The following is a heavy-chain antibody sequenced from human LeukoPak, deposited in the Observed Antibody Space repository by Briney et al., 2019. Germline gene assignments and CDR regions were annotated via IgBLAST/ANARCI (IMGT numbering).Heavy chain of an antibody. V-gene: IGHV3-23*01. CDR1: GFAFSNYV. CDR2: IDQSSSAT. D-gene: IGHD4-17*01. Sequence: GGSLRLSCAASGFAFSNYVMGWVRQAPGKRPECVSIIDQSSSATYYADFVKGRFTISRDNSKNTLYLQMNSLRADDTAVYYCAKDRDDHGDYVFDYWGQGTLVTVSS. CDR3: AKDRDDHGDYVFDY. J-gene: IGHJ4*02.